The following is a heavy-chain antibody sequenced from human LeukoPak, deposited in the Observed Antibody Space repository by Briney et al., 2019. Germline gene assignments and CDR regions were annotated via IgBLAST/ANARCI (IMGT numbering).Heavy chain of an antibody. J-gene: IGHJ4*03. CDR1: GFTFSSYE. CDR2: ISSSGGTI. CDR3: ARGSSYYYGSASYLYFYY. Sequence: SGGSLRLSCAASGFTFSSYEMNWVRQAPGKGLEWVSYISSSGGTIYYADSVKGRFTISRDNAKNSLYLQMNSLRAEDTAVYDCARGSSYYYGSASYLYFYYWGHGNLGTVS. D-gene: IGHD3-10*01. V-gene: IGHV3-48*03.